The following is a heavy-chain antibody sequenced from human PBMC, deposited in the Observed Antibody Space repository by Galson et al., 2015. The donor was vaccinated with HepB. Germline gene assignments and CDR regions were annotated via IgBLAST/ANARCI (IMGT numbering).Heavy chain of an antibody. CDR3: ARRAQLIDAFDI. D-gene: IGHD6-6*01. CDR2: IYYSGST. Sequence: TLSLTCTVSGGSISSGGYYWSWIRQHPGKGLEWIGYIYYSGSTYYNPSLKSRVTISVDTSKNQFSLKVSSVTAADTAVYYCARRAQLIDAFDIWGQGTMVTVSS. V-gene: IGHV4-31*03. CDR1: GGSISSGGYY. J-gene: IGHJ3*02.